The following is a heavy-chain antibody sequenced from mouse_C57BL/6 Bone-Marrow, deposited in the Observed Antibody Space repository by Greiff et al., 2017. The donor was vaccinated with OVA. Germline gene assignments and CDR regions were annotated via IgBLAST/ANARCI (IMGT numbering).Heavy chain of an antibody. D-gene: IGHD2-5*01. V-gene: IGHV1-19*01. CDR3: ARDYSSWYFDV. Sequence: VQLRQSGPVLVKPGASVKMSCKASGYTFTDYYMNWVKQSHGKSLEWIGVINPYNCGTSYNQKFKGKATLTVDKSSSTAYMELNSLTSEDSAVYYCARDYSSWYFDVWGTGTTVTVSS. CDR2: INPYNCGT. J-gene: IGHJ1*03. CDR1: GYTFTDYY.